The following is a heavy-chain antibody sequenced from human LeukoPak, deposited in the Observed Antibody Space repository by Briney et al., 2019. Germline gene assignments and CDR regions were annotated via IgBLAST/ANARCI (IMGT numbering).Heavy chain of an antibody. CDR2: ISTDAGET. J-gene: IGHJ4*02. Sequence: GGSLRLSCAASGFTFSNSGMSWVRQAPGKGLEWVSAISTDAGETHYADSVKGRFTISRDNSKNTVSLQMSSLRAEDTAVYYCARVALVSGPSYGSESEAADYWGQGTLVTVSS. CDR3: ARVALVSGPSYGSESEAADY. CDR1: GFTFSNSG. V-gene: IGHV3-23*01. D-gene: IGHD3-10*01.